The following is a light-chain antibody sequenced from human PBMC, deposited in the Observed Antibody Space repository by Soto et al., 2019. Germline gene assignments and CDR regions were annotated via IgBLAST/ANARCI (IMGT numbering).Light chain of an antibody. Sequence: QPVLTQPPSASGTPGQRVTISCSGSSSNIGSNTVNWYQQLPGTAPKLLIYSNNQRPSGVPARFSGSKSGTSASLAISGLQSEDEADYYCAAWDDSLNGDVVFGGGTKLTVL. V-gene: IGLV1-44*01. CDR3: AAWDDSLNGDVV. J-gene: IGLJ2*01. CDR1: SSNIGSNT. CDR2: SNN.